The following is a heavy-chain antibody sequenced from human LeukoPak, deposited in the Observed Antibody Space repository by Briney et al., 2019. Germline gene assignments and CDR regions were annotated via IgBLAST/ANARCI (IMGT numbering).Heavy chain of an antibody. CDR3: ARVVGATENWFDP. V-gene: IGHV4-4*02. J-gene: IGHJ5*02. Sequence: SETLSLTCAVSGGSITSSYWWSWVRQPPGKGLEWIGEIYHSGTTNYNPSLKSRVTISVDKSKNQFSLKLNSVTAADTAVYYCARVVGATENWFDPWGQGTLVTVSS. CDR1: GGSITSSYW. CDR2: IYHSGTT. D-gene: IGHD1-26*01.